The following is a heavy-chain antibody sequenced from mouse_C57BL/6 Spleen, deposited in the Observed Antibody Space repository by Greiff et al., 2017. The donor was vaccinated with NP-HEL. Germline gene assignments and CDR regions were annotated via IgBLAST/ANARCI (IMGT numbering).Heavy chain of an antibody. CDR2: ISDGGSYT. CDR3: ARDDDGYRYFDV. Sequence: EVQGVESGGGLVKPGGSLKLSCAASGFTFSSYAMSWVRQTPEKRLEWVATISDGGSYTYYPDNVKGRFTISRDNAKNNLYLQMSHLKSEDTAMYYCARDDDGYRYFDVWGTGTTVTVSS. D-gene: IGHD2-3*01. J-gene: IGHJ1*03. V-gene: IGHV5-4*01. CDR1: GFTFSSYA.